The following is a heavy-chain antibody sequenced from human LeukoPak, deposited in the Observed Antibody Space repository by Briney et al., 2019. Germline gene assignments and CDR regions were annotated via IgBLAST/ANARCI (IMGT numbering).Heavy chain of an antibody. CDR1: GGSINTYY. CDR3: ARSIAVAVDY. Sequence: PSETLSLTCTVSGGSINTYYWSWIRQPPGKGLEWIGYIYYSGRTNYNPSLKSRVTISVDTSKNQFSLKLSSVTAADTAVYYCARSIAVAVDYWGQGTLVTVSS. D-gene: IGHD6-19*01. CDR2: IYYSGRT. V-gene: IGHV4-59*01. J-gene: IGHJ4*02.